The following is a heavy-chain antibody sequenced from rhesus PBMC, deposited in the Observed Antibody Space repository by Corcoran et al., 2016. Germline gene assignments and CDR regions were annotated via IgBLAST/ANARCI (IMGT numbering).Heavy chain of an antibody. V-gene: IGHV4-80*01. J-gene: IGHJ4*01. D-gene: IGHD4-4*01. Sequence: QVQLQESGPGLVKPPETLSLTCAVLGASIRCYLWSWIRHPPGQGLEWIGEIFGNSGNSYYNPSLKSRVIISKDASKNQFSLKLSAVTAADTAVYYCARSGYGSGGVYWGQGILVTVSS. CDR2: IFGNSGNS. CDR3: ARSGYGSGGVY. CDR1: GASIRCYL.